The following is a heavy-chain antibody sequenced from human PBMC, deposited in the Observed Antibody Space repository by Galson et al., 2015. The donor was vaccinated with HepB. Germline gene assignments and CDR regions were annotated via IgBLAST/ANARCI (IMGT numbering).Heavy chain of an antibody. CDR1: GFTFSSYW. CDR3: ARDLTSMGATAFDI. V-gene: IGHV3-7*01. J-gene: IGHJ3*02. D-gene: IGHD1-26*01. CDR2: INEDGSEK. Sequence: SLRLSCAASGFTFSSYWMSWARLAPGKGLEWVANINEDGSEKHYVDSVKGRFTISRDNAKSSLYVQMNSLRAEDTAVYYCARDLTSMGATAFDIWGQGTMVTVSS.